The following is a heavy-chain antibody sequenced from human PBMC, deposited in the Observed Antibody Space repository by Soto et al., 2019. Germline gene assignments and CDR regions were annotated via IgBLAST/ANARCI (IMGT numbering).Heavy chain of an antibody. CDR1: GFTFSWHA. CDR3: AKDWSTEGSSVRAFDI. V-gene: IGHV3-23*01. CDR2: LSGSGGNI. D-gene: IGHD3-3*01. J-gene: IGHJ3*02. Sequence: EVQLLESGGDLVQPGGSLRLSCAASGFTFSWHAMNWVRQAPGKGLEWVSVLSGSGGNIDYANSVNGRFTISRDNSKNMLYLQMNSLRAEDTAVYYCAKDWSTEGSSVRAFDIWGQGTVVTVSS.